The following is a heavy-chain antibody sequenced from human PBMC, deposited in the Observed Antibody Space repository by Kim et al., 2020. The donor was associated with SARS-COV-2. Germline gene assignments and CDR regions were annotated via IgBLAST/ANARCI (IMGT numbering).Heavy chain of an antibody. Sequence: GGSLRLSCAASGFTFSSYEMNWVRQAPGKGLEWVSYISSSGSTIYYADSVKGRFTISRDNAKNSLYLQMNSLRAEDTAVYYCARDSELLGFDYWGQGTLVTVSS. V-gene: IGHV3-48*03. CDR3: ARDSELLGFDY. CDR2: ISSSGSTI. D-gene: IGHD1-26*01. CDR1: GFTFSSYE. J-gene: IGHJ4*02.